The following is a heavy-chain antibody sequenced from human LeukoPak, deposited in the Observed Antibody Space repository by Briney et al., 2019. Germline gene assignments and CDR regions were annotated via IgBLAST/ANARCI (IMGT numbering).Heavy chain of an antibody. D-gene: IGHD3-10*01. Sequence: PSQTLSLTCTVSGGSISSGDYYWSWIRQPPGKGLEWIGYIYYSGSTYYNPSLKSRVTISVDTSKNQFSLKLSSVTAADTAVYYCARAPITMVRGVIISDAFDIWGQGTMVTVSS. CDR3: ARAPITMVRGVIISDAFDI. CDR2: IYYSGST. J-gene: IGHJ3*02. V-gene: IGHV4-30-4*01. CDR1: GGSISSGDYY.